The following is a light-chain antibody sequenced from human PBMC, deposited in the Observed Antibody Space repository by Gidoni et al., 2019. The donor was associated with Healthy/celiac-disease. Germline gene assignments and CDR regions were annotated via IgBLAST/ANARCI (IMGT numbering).Light chain of an antibody. Sequence: DIVLTKSPATLSLSPGERATLSCRASQSVSSYLAWYQRKPGQAPRLLIYDASNSATGIPARFSGSGSGTDFTLPISSLEPEDCAVYYCQQRSNWPPLTFGGGTKVEIK. CDR3: QQRSNWPPLT. CDR1: QSVSSY. CDR2: DAS. J-gene: IGKJ4*01. V-gene: IGKV3-11*01.